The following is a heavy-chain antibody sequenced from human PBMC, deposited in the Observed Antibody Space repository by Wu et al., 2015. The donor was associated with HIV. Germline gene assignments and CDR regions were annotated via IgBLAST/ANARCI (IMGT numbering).Heavy chain of an antibody. CDR1: GGAISGYY. V-gene: IGHV4-59*08. CDR2: IDDSGNT. Sequence: QVQLQESGPGVVKPSETLSLTCTVSGGAISGYYWNWIRQPPGKGLEWIGYIDDSGNTKYNPSLKSRVSISVEHVQEALLPEKLSSGLTAGQTNGRILNCARRVVPLGISMSRGEIFKLVLIFWGRGNNGQTVSS. CDR3: ARRVVPLGISMSRGEIFKLVLIF. D-gene: IGHD3-10*01. J-gene: IGHJ3*01.